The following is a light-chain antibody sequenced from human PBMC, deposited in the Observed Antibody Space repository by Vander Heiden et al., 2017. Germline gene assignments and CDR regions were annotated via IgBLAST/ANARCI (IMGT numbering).Light chain of an antibody. CDR3: SAYTSSSTLV. CDR2: DVS. Sequence: QSALTQPASVSGCPGLPITISCPGTSSDGGGYEYVSWYLQYPGKAPNLMIYDVSNRPSGVSNRFSGSKSGNTASLTISGLQAEDEADYYCSAYTSSSTLVVGGGTKLTVL. J-gene: IGLJ2*01. CDR1: SSDGGGYEY. V-gene: IGLV2-14*01.